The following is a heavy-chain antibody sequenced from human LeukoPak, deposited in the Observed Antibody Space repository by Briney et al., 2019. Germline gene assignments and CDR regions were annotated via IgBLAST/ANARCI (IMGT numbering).Heavy chain of an antibody. Sequence: GGSLRLSCAASGFTFSSYWMSWVRQAPGKGLEWVAVISYDGSNKYYADSVKGRFTISRDNSKNTLYLQMNSLRSEDTAVYYCARVEAVQVAAAGLYYFDYWGQGTLVTVSS. D-gene: IGHD6-13*01. J-gene: IGHJ4*02. CDR3: ARVEAVQVAAAGLYYFDY. CDR1: GFTFSSYW. V-gene: IGHV3-30*03. CDR2: ISYDGSNK.